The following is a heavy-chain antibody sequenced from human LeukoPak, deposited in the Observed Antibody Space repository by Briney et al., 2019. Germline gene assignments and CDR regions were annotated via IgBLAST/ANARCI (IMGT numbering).Heavy chain of an antibody. V-gene: IGHV4-34*01. D-gene: IGHD3-3*01. CDR3: AREVRGSTGGILGVVMFPPYYFDY. CDR1: GGSFSGYY. J-gene: IGHJ4*02. Sequence: SETLSLTCAVYGGSFSGYYWSWIRQPPGKGLEWIGKINHSGSTNYNPSLKSRVTISVDTSKNQFSLKLSSVTAADTAVYYCAREVRGSTGGILGVVMFPPYYFDYWGQGTLVTVSS. CDR2: INHSGST.